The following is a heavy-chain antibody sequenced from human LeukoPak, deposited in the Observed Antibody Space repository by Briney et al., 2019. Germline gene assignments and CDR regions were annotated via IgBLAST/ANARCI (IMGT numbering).Heavy chain of an antibody. J-gene: IGHJ6*03. CDR2: INHSGST. CDR3: ARAAHDYGDHYYYYYMDV. CDR1: GGSFSGYY. V-gene: IGHV4-34*01. D-gene: IGHD4-17*01. Sequence: SETLSLTCAVYGGSFSGYYWSWIRQPPGKGLEWIGEINHSGSTNYNPSLKSRVTISVDTSKNQFSLKLSSVTAADTAVYYCARAAHDYGDHYYYYYMDVWGKGTTVTVSS.